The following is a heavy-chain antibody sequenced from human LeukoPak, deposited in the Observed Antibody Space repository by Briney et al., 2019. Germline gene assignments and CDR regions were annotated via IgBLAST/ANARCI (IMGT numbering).Heavy chain of an antibody. J-gene: IGHJ6*02. V-gene: IGHV5-51*01. CDR2: IFPHDSDT. Sequence: GESLKISCKGSGYSFMDYWIGWVREMPGKGPELMGFIFPHDSDTKYSPSFQGQVTISVDKSISTAYVQWSSLKASDTAVYYCARYGLRDCSTNCYTSFYYYGMDVWGQGTTVIVSS. CDR1: GYSFMDYW. CDR3: ARYGLRDCSTNCYTSFYYYGMDV. D-gene: IGHD2-2*02.